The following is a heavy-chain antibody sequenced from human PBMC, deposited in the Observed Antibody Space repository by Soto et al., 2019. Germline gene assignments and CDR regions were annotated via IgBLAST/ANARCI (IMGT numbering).Heavy chain of an antibody. J-gene: IGHJ4*02. D-gene: IGHD3-22*01. CDR3: ASLSAGYYYDSSGYYFDY. CDR1: GGSISSGGYY. V-gene: IGHV4-31*03. Sequence: SETLSLTCTVSGGSISSGGYYWSWIRQHPGEGLEWIGYIYYSGSTYYKPSLKSRLTISVDTSKNQFSLKLGSVTAADTAVYYCASLSAGYYYDSSGYYFDYWGQGTLVTVSS. CDR2: IYYSGST.